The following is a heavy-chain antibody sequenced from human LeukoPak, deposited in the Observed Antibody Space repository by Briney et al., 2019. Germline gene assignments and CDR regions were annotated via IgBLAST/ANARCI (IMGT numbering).Heavy chain of an antibody. CDR1: GGTFSSYA. D-gene: IGHD2-8*01. V-gene: IGHV1-69*01. J-gene: IGHJ4*02. Sequence: ASVKVSCKASGGTFSSYAISWVRQAPGQGLEWMGGIIPIFGTANYAQKFQGRVTITADESTSTAYMELSSLRSEDTAVYYCARPRSLLYLFDYWGQGTLVTVSS. CDR2: IIPIFGTA. CDR3: ARPRSLLYLFDY.